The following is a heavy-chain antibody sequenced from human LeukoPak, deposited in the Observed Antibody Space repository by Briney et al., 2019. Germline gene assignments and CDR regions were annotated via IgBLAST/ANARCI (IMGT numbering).Heavy chain of an antibody. D-gene: IGHD3-10*01. Sequence: PSETLSLTCAVYGGSFSGYYWSWIRQPPGKGLEWIGEINHSGSTNYNPSLKSRVTISVDTSKNQFSLKLSSVTAADTAVYYCARPLWFGSSEGDYYYMDVWGKGTTVTVS. CDR2: INHSGST. CDR3: ARPLWFGSSEGDYYYMDV. J-gene: IGHJ6*03. V-gene: IGHV4-34*01. CDR1: GGSFSGYY.